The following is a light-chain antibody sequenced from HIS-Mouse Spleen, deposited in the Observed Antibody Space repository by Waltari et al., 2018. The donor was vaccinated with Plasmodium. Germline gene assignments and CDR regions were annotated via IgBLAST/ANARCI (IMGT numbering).Light chain of an antibody. V-gene: IGLV2-14*03. Sequence: QSALTQPASVSGSPGQSITISCTGTSSDVGGYNYVSWYQQHPGKAPKPMIYDVSNRPSGVSNRFSGSKSGNTASLTISGLQAEDEADYYCSSDTSSSTLNYVFGTGTKVTVL. J-gene: IGLJ1*01. CDR2: DVS. CDR3: SSDTSSSTLNYV. CDR1: SSDVGGYNY.